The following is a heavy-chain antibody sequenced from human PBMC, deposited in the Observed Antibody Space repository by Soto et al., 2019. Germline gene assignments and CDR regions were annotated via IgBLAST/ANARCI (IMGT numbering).Heavy chain of an antibody. J-gene: IGHJ3*02. D-gene: IGHD3-10*01. CDR3: ATRPGFGELTAFDI. CDR1: GFTFSSYG. CDR2: ISTSTATK. Sequence: PGGSLRLSCATSGFTFSSYGMNWVRQAPGKGLEWVSYISTSTATKYYADSVKGRFTISRDNAKNSLYLQMNSLRAEDTAVYYCATRPGFGELTAFDIWGQGTMVTVSS. V-gene: IGHV3-48*01.